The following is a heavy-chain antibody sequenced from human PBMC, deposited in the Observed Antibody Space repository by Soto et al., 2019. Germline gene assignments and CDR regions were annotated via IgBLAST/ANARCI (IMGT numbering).Heavy chain of an antibody. Sequence: PSETLSLTCTVSGGSISSYYWSWIRQPPGKGLEWIGYIYYSGSTNYNPSLKSRVTISVDTSKNQFSLKLSSVTAADTAVYYCARGPFRYCSGGRCPIYYSCPGNLVTVSS. CDR1: GGSISSYY. V-gene: IGHV4-59*01. J-gene: IGHJ4*02. CDR2: IYYSGST. D-gene: IGHD2-15*01. CDR3: ARGPFRYCSGGRCPIYY.